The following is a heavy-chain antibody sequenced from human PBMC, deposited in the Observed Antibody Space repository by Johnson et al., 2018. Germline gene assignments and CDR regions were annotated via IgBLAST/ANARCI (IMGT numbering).Heavy chain of an antibody. CDR3: ARDGLAIFVARDYYDGMDV. CDR1: GITFSTYG. J-gene: IGHJ6*02. Sequence: QVQLVESGGGVVQPGRSLRLSCAASGITFSTYGMHWVRQAPGKGLEWVAVISYDGSNKNYADSVKGRFTISRDNSKNTQYLQMESLRAEDTAMYYCARDGLAIFVARDYYDGMDVWGQGTTVTVSS. V-gene: IGHV3-30*03. D-gene: IGHD3-9*01. CDR2: ISYDGSNK.